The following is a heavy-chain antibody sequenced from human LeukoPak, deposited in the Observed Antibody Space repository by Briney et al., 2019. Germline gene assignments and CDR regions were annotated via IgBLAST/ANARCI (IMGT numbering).Heavy chain of an antibody. J-gene: IGHJ4*02. D-gene: IGHD3-22*01. V-gene: IGHV1-69*04. CDR3: APLYDSSGYSDY. CDR1: GGTFSSYA. Sequence: ASVKVSCKASGGTFSSYAISWVRQAPGQGLEWMGRIIPILGIANYAQKFQGRVTITADKSTSTAYMELSSLRSEDTAVYYCAPLYDSSGYSDYWGQGTLVTVSS. CDR2: IIPILGIA.